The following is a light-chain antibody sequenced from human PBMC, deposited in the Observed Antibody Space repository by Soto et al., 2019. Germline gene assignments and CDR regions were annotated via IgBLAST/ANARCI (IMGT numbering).Light chain of an antibody. V-gene: IGKV3-20*01. J-gene: IGKJ1*01. Sequence: EIVLTQSPGTLSLSPGDGATLSCRASQRVSSNYLAWYQQRVGQAPRLLIYDISTRATGVPDRFSGRGSVADFTLTISRLEPEDFAVYYCQQYGNSPWTFGQGTRVEIK. CDR3: QQYGNSPWT. CDR2: DIS. CDR1: QRVSSNY.